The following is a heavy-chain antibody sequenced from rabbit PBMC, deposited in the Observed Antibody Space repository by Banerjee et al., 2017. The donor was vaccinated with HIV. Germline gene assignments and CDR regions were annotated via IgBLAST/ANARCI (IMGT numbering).Heavy chain of an antibody. CDR1: GFTLSNYY. Sequence: QQQLEESGGGLVQPEASLTLTCTASGFTLSNYYMCWVRQAPGKGLEWIGCIYTGDGSTYYASWAKGRFTISRTSSTMVTLQMTSLTAADTATYFCARDLAGVIGWNFGLWGPGTLVTVS. CDR3: ARDLAGVIGWNFGL. J-gene: IGHJ4*01. D-gene: IGHD4-1*01. CDR2: IYTGDGST. V-gene: IGHV1S45*01.